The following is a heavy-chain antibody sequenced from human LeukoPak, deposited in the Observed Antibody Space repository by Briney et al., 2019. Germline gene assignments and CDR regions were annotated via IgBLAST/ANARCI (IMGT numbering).Heavy chain of an antibody. CDR1: GFTFSSYE. J-gene: IGHJ4*02. CDR2: ISSSGSTI. CDR3: ASEVLSGYSDY. Sequence: GSLRLSCAASGFTFSSYEMNWVRQAPGKGLEWVSYISSSGSTIYYADSVKGRFTISRDNAKNSLYLQMNSLRAEDTAVYYFASEVLSGYSDYWGQGTLVTVSS. D-gene: IGHD2-15*01. V-gene: IGHV3-48*03.